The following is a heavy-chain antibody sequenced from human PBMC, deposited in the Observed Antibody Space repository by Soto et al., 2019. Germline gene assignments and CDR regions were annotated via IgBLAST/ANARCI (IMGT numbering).Heavy chain of an antibody. CDR3: SKDKRDLRFSEWSYYFDY. CDR2: ISYDGSNK. D-gene: IGHD3-3*01. V-gene: IGHV3-30-3*01. CDR1: GFTFSSCA. J-gene: IGHJ4*02. Sequence: QVQLVESGGGVVQPGRSLRLSCAASGFTFSSCAMHWVRQAPRKGLEWVALISYDGSNKYYADSVKGRFTISRDNSKNTLYLQMNSLRAEDTAVYYCSKDKRDLRFSEWSYYFDYWGQGTLVTVSS.